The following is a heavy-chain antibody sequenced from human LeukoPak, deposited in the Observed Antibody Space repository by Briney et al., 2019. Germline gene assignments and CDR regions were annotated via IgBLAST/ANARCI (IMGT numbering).Heavy chain of an antibody. V-gene: IGHV3-11*01. D-gene: IGHD6-13*01. CDR3: ARDKGIAAAGTAAMVYYGMDV. CDR2: ISSSGSTI. J-gene: IGHJ6*02. Sequence: PGGSLRLSCAASGFTFSDYYMSWIRQAPGKGLEWVSYISSSGSTIYYADSVKGRFTISRDNAKNSLYLQMSSLRAEDTAVYYCARDKGIAAAGTAAMVYYGMDVWGQGTTVTVSS. CDR1: GFTFSDYY.